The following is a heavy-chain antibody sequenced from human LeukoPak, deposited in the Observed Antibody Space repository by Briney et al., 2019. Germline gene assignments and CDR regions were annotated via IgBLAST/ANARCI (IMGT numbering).Heavy chain of an antibody. Sequence: SETLSLTCTVSGGSINSGDSYWSRIRQPPGKSLEWIGYISYSGSPYYNPSLRSRVAISGDTSKNQFSLRLGSVTAADTAVYYCARVPYGSGTYYFDFWGQGILVTVSS. V-gene: IGHV4-30-4*01. D-gene: IGHD3-10*01. CDR2: ISYSGSP. J-gene: IGHJ4*02. CDR3: ARVPYGSGTYYFDF. CDR1: GGSINSGDSY.